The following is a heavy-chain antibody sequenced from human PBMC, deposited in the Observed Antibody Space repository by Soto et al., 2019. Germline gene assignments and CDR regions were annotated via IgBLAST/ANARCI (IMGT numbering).Heavy chain of an antibody. V-gene: IGHV6-1*01. CDR3: ARDQDQWVAAAGHFDY. CDR2: TYYRSKWYN. D-gene: IGHD6-13*01. Sequence: PSQTLSLTCAISGDSVSSNSAAWNWIRQSPSRGLEWLGRTYYRSKWYNDYAVSVKSRITINPDTSKNQFSLQLNSVTPEDTAVYYCARDQDQWVAAAGHFDYWGQGTLVTVSS. CDR1: GDSVSSNSAA. J-gene: IGHJ4*02.